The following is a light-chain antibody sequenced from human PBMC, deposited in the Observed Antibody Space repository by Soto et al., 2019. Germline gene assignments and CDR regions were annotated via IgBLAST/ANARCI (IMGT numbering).Light chain of an antibody. J-gene: IGKJ1*01. CDR2: KAS. Sequence: DIQMTQSPFTLSASVGDRVTITCRASQTISSWLAWYQQKPGKAPKLLIYKASTLKSGVPSRFSDSGSGTEFTLTISSLQPDDFATYYCQHYNSYSEAFGQGTKVDI. CDR1: QTISSW. V-gene: IGKV1-5*03. CDR3: QHYNSYSEA.